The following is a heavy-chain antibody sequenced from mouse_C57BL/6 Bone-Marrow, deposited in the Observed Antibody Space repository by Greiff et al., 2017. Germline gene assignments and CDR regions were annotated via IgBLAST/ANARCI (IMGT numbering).Heavy chain of an antibody. V-gene: IGHV1-64*01. Sequence: QVQLQQSGAELVKPGASVKLSCKASGYTFTSYWMHWVKQRPGQGLEWIGMIHPNSGSTNYNEKFKSKATLTVDKSSSTAYMQLSSLTSEDSAVYYCARHNYGSPWFAYWGQGTLVTVSA. CDR3: ARHNYGSPWFAY. D-gene: IGHD1-1*01. CDR1: GYTFTSYW. CDR2: IHPNSGST. J-gene: IGHJ3*01.